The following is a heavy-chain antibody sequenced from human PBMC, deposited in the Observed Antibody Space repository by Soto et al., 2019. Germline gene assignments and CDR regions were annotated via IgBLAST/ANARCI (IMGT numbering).Heavy chain of an antibody. Sequence: SETLSLTCTVSGGSISSGDHYWSWIRQPPGKGPEWLGHINYSGRTHYNPSLKSRVTMSVDTSKNHFSLRLTSVTAADTAVYYCARGRGNTYGVDYWGQGTLVTVSS. V-gene: IGHV4-30-4*01. D-gene: IGHD5-18*01. J-gene: IGHJ4*02. CDR3: ARGRGNTYGVDY. CDR1: GGSISSGDHY. CDR2: INYSGRT.